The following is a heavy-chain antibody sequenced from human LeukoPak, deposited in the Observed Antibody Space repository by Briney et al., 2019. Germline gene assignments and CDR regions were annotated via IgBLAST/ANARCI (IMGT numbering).Heavy chain of an antibody. J-gene: IGHJ5*02. CDR3: ARGYYDSSGYYPSGWFDP. CDR1: GYTFTSYY. Sequence: ASVKVSCKASGYTFTSYYMHWVRQAPGQGLEWMGIINPSGGSTSYAQRLQGRVTMTRDTSTSTVYMELSSLRSEDTAVYYCARGYYDSSGYYPSGWFDPWGQGTLVTVSS. D-gene: IGHD3-22*01. V-gene: IGHV1-46*01. CDR2: INPSGGST.